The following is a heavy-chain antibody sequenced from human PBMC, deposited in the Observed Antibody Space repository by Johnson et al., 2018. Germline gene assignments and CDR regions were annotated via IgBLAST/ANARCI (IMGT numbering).Heavy chain of an antibody. CDR2: IRWRSDRI. V-gene: IGHV3-9*01. Sequence: VQLVQAGGGLVQPGRSLRLSCAASGFMFGDYAMHWVRQPPGKGLEWVSGIRWRSDRIDYADSVKGRFTISRDNAKNSLYLQMNSLKTDDTALYYCVTGEYFSNNGGFDIWGQGTMVTVSS. D-gene: IGHD2/OR15-2a*01. J-gene: IGHJ3*02. CDR3: VTGEYFSNNGGFDI. CDR1: GFMFGDYA.